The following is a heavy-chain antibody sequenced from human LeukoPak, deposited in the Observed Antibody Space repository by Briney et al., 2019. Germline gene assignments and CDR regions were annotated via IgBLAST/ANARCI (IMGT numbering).Heavy chain of an antibody. CDR1: GFTFSSYA. CDR3: VRGSRGNYDT. D-gene: IGHD3-22*01. CDR2: ITSSGDNT. V-gene: IGHV3-23*01. J-gene: IGHJ5*02. Sequence: GGSLRLSCAASGFTFSSYAMCWVRQAPGKRLQWVSSITSSGDNTYYADSVNGRFTTSRDNTKNTLHLQVNSLRAEDTAVYYCVRGSRGNYDTWGQGTLVTVSS.